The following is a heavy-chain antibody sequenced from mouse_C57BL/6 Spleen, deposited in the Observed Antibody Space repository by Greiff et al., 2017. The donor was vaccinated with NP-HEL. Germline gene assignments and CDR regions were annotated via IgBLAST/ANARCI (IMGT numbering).Heavy chain of an antibody. V-gene: IGHV1-64*01. CDR3: ARLGTWYFDV. D-gene: IGHD3-3*01. J-gene: IGHJ1*03. Sequence: QVHVKQPGAELVKPGASVKLSCKASGYTFTSYWMHWVKQRPGQGLEWIGMIHPNSGSTNYNEKFKSKATLTVDKSSSTAYMQLSSLTSEDSAVYYCARLGTWYFDVWGTGTTVTVSS. CDR1: GYTFTSYW. CDR2: IHPNSGST.